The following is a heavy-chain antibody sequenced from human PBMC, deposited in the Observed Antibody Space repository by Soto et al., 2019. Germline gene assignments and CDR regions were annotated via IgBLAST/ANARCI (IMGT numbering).Heavy chain of an antibody. J-gene: IGHJ5*02. V-gene: IGHV3-33*08. CDR2: IWYDGSNK. Sequence: GGSLGLSCAASGVTFRSYGMHWVRQAGGRGLAWGAVIWYDGSNKYGADSVKGRFTISRDNSKNTLYLQMNSLRAEDTAVYYCARDSTQSYYDFWSGGSYNRFDPWGQATLVTVSS. D-gene: IGHD3-3*01. CDR3: ARDSTQSYYDFWSGGSYNRFDP. CDR1: GVTFRSYG.